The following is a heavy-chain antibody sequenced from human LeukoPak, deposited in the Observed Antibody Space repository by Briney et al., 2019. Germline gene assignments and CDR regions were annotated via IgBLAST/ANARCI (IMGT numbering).Heavy chain of an antibody. Sequence: GGSLRLSCVVSGFTFSSYDMHWVRQAPGKGLEWVAVIWYDGSNKYYADSVKGRFTISRDNSKNTLYLQMNSLRAEDTAVYYCARGLDLGHFQHWGQGTLVTVSS. D-gene: IGHD1-26*01. J-gene: IGHJ1*01. CDR2: IWYDGSNK. V-gene: IGHV3-33*01. CDR3: ARGLDLGHFQH. CDR1: GFTFSSYD.